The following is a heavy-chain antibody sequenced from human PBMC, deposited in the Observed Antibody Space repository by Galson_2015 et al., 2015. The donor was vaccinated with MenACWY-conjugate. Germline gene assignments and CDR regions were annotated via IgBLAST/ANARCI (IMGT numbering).Heavy chain of an antibody. V-gene: IGHV3-30*02. CDR3: VKGGWFDD. CDR2: LHADGNKN. Sequence: SLRLSCAASGFSFSSYGMHWVRQAPGKGLEWVAFLHADGNKNYYADSVTGRFTVSRDNSKNILYLQMNSLRAEDTAAYYCVKGGWFDDWGQGTLVTVSS. CDR1: GFSFSSYG. J-gene: IGHJ4*02.